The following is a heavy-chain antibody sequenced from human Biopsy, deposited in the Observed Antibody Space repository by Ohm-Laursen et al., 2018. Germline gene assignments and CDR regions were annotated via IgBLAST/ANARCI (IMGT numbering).Heavy chain of an antibody. CDR1: DGSISNIINY. Sequence: SDTLSLTCTVTDGSISNIINYWGWIRQPLGKGLEWLGSIYHTGFTNYNPFLKSRVTISVDTSNNQFSLKLSSLTAADTAVYYCARHSFGSGRDFWGQGTLVTVSP. CDR3: ARHSFGSGRDF. D-gene: IGHD3-10*01. J-gene: IGHJ4*02. V-gene: IGHV4-39*01. CDR2: IYHTGFT.